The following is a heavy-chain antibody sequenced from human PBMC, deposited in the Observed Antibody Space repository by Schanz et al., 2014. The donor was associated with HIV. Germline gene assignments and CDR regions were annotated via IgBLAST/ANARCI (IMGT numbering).Heavy chain of an antibody. J-gene: IGHJ4*02. CDR1: GFTFSNYA. Sequence: QVPLVESGGGVVQPGRSLRLSCAVSGFTFSNYAMHWVRQAPGKGLGWVALISYDGSNKYYADSVKGRFTISRDNSKNTLYLQMNSLRAEDTAVYYCARGGIWEWDQPDFDYWGQGTLVTVSS. D-gene: IGHD2-15*01. V-gene: IGHV3-30-3*01. CDR2: ISYDGSNK. CDR3: ARGGIWEWDQPDFDY.